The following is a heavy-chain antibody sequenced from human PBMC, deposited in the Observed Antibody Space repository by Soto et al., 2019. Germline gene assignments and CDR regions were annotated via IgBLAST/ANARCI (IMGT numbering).Heavy chain of an antibody. CDR3: ARGFDYFDY. CDR2: IYYSGST. Sequence: QVQLHASGTGLVKPSQTLSLTCTVSGGSISSGAYYWSWIRQPPGKGLEWIGYIYYSGSTYYNPSLKSRVTKSVDTSKNQFSLKLSSVTAADTAVSYCARGFDYFDYLGQGTLFTVST. CDR1: GGSISSGAYY. V-gene: IGHV4-30-4*01. J-gene: IGHJ4*02. D-gene: IGHD3-10*01.